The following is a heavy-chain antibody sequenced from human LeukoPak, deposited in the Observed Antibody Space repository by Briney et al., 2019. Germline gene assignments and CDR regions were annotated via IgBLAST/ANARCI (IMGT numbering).Heavy chain of an antibody. CDR3: ARDPYYYDSSGCPFDY. CDR2: IYSGGSA. CDR1: GFTVSSNY. D-gene: IGHD3-22*01. J-gene: IGHJ4*02. Sequence: QPGGSLRLSCAASGFTVSSNYMSWVRQAPGKGLEWVSLIYSGGSAYYADSVKGRFAISRDNSKSTLYLQMNSLRAEDTAVYYCARDPYYYDSSGCPFDYWGQGTLVTVSS. V-gene: IGHV3-66*01.